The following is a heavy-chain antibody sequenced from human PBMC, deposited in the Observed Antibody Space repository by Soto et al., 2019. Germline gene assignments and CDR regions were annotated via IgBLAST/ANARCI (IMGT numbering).Heavy chain of an antibody. CDR2: IYHSGST. Sequence: PSETLSLTCAVSGGSISRRNWCIWVRQPPGKGLEWIGEIYHSGSTNYNPSLKSRVTISVDKSKNQFSLKLSSVTAADTAVYYCASRGRTGTTAYYFDYWGQGTLVTVS. D-gene: IGHD1-7*01. V-gene: IGHV4-4*02. CDR3: ASRGRTGTTAYYFDY. CDR1: GGSISRRNW. J-gene: IGHJ4*02.